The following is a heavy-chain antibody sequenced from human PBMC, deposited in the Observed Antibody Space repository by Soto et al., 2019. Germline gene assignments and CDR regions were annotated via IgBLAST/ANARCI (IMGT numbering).Heavy chain of an antibody. CDR2: MYYSGTT. D-gene: IGHD1-1*01. CDR3: ACGQGTGSIHRWFDP. Sequence: KPSETLSLTCSVSGGSVNNDSYYWTWFRQPPGKGLEWIANMYYSGTTNYNPSLKSRVAVSLDTSKNQFSLKVYSVTAADTAVYFCACGQGTGSIHRWFDPWGPGTLVTVSS. V-gene: IGHV4-61*01. CDR1: GGSVNNDSYY. J-gene: IGHJ5*02.